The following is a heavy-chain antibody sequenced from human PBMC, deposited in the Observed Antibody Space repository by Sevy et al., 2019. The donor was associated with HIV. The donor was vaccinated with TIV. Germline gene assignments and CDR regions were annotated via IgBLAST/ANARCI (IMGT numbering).Heavy chain of an antibody. D-gene: IGHD2-21*01. J-gene: IGHJ4*02. CDR1: GGSLSDYG. CDR3: ASVRPCGGDCYFFDS. V-gene: IGHV1-69*10. Sequence: ASVKVSCKASGGSLSDYGMNWVRQAPGQGLEWTGGIIPRVGLTNYAQKFHDRVTITADESTSTVYIEVRRLTSEDTGVYYSASVRPCGGDCYFFDSWGQGTLVTVSS. CDR2: IIPRVGLT.